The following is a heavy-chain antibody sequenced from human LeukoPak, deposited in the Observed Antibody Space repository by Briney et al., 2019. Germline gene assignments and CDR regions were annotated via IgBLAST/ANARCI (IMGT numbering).Heavy chain of an antibody. CDR2: INQSGST. CDR3: ARGLYYNSSGRYGMDV. Sequence: PSETLSLTCAVYGGSLSGYYWSWIRQPPGKGLEWIGEINQSGSTTYNPSLKGRVTISVDTSKNQFSLKLSSVTAADTAVYYCARGLYYNSSGRYGMDVWGQGTTVTVSS. J-gene: IGHJ6*01. CDR1: GGSLSGYY. V-gene: IGHV4-34*01. D-gene: IGHD3-10*01.